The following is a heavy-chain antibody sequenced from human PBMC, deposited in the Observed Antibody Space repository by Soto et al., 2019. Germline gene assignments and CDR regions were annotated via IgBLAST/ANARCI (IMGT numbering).Heavy chain of an antibody. CDR3: VREGGSSMVRGVIITYSGGMDV. V-gene: IGHV1-2*04. J-gene: IGHJ6*02. CDR1: GYTFTGCY. Sequence: SVKVSCKSSGYTFTGCYMHWVRQAPGQGLEWMGWINPNSGGTNYAQKFQGWVTLTRDTSSSTAYMELSRLRSDDTAVYYCVREGGSSMVRGVIITYSGGMDVWGQGTTVTVSS. D-gene: IGHD3-10*01. CDR2: INPNSGGT.